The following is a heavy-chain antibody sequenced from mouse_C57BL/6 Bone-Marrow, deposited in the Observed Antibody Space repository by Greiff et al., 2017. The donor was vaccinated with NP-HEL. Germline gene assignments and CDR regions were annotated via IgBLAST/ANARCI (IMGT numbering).Heavy chain of an antibody. CDR1: GYTFTDYY. Sequence: QVQLKESGPELVKPGASVKISCKASGYTFTDYYINWVKQRPGQGLEWIGWIFPGSGSTYYNEKFKGKATLTVDKSSSTAYMLLRSLTSEDSAVYCCARKDGYVDYWGKGTTLTVSS. J-gene: IGHJ2*01. D-gene: IGHD2-3*01. CDR2: IFPGSGST. CDR3: ARKDGYVDY. V-gene: IGHV1-75*01.